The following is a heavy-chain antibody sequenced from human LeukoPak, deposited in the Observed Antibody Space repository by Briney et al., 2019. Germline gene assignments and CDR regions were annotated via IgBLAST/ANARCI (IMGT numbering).Heavy chain of an antibody. J-gene: IGHJ4*02. CDR3: ARERYYYDSSGYYVKDY. V-gene: IGHV1-2*02. CDR2: INPNSGGT. D-gene: IGHD3-22*01. Sequence: ASVKVSCKTSGYNFTDYYMHWVRQAPGQGLEWMGWINPNSGGTNYAQKFQGRVTMTRDTSISTAYMELSRLRSDDTAVYYCARERYYYDSSGYYVKDYWGQGTLVTVSS. CDR1: GYNFTDYY.